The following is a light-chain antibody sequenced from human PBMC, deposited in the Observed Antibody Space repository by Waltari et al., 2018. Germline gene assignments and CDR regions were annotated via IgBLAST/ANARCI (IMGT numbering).Light chain of an antibody. CDR1: SSDVGGYNS. V-gene: IGLV2-8*01. J-gene: IGLJ1*01. Sequence: QSALTQPPSASGSPGQSVTISCTGTSSDVGGYNSVHWYQQHPGKAPNLMIYEVSKRPSGVPDRFSGSKSGNTASLTVSGLQAEDEADYYCSSYAGSKNYVFGTGTKVTVL. CDR3: SSYAGSKNYV. CDR2: EVS.